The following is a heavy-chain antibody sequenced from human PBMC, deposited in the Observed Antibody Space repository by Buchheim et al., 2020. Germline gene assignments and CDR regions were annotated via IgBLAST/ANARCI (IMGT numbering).Heavy chain of an antibody. V-gene: IGHV3-23*01. Sequence: EVQLLESGGGLVQPGGSLRLSCAASGFTFSSRAMNWVRQAPGKGLEWVSAISSNGGTTFYADSVKGRFTVSRDNSKNTLCLQMNSLRAEDTALYYCAKEWGYYYDSGNSYFFDCWGQGTL. CDR1: GFTFSSRA. CDR2: ISSNGGTT. J-gene: IGHJ4*02. CDR3: AKEWGYYYDSGNSYFFDC. D-gene: IGHD3-10*01.